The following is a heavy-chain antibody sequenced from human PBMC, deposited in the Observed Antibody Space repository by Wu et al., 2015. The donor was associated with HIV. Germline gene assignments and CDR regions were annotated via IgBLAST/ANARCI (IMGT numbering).Heavy chain of an antibody. CDR2: INPNGGST. CDR1: GYTFSNYY. J-gene: IGHJ6*02. Sequence: QVQLVQSGAEVAKPGASVKVSCKASGYTFSNYYIHWVRQAPGQGLEWMGIINPNGGSTRYAPKFQDRVTMTTDTSTSTFHLELSSLRSEDTAVYYCARDRYTSSQYGMDVWGQGTTVTVSS. CDR3: ARDRYTSSQYGMDV. V-gene: IGHV1-46*01. D-gene: IGHD2-2*01.